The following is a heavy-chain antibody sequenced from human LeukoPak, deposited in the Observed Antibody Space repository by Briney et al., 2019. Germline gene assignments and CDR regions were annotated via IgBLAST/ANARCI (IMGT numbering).Heavy chain of an antibody. Sequence: GGSLRLSCAASGFTFSRSAMTWVRQGPGTGLEFVASIIYSGGATYYADSVKGRFTISRDDSKNTLYLQMNSLRAEDTALYYCAKDGLYYDGSEHVYYFDSWGQGTLVTVSS. V-gene: IGHV3-23*01. CDR3: AKDGLYYDGSEHVYYFDS. CDR2: IIYSGGAT. D-gene: IGHD3-22*01. CDR1: GFTFSRSA. J-gene: IGHJ4*02.